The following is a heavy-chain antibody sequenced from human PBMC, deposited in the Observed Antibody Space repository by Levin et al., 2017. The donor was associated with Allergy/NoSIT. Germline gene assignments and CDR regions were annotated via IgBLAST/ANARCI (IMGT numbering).Heavy chain of an antibody. CDR1: GGSISSYY. Sequence: PSETLSLTCTVSGGSISSYYWSWIRQPPGKGLEWIGYIYYSGSTNYNPSLKSRVTISVDTSKNQFSLKLSSVTAADTAVYYCATGGSGSYYSPIWDWGQGTLVTVSS. J-gene: IGHJ4*02. D-gene: IGHD3-10*01. V-gene: IGHV4-59*01. CDR3: ATGGSGSYYSPIWD. CDR2: IYYSGST.